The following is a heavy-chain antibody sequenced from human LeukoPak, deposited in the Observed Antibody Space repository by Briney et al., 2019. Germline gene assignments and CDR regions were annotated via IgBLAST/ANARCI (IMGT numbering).Heavy chain of an antibody. CDR3: ARVSGYDWESFYDY. Sequence: PSETLSLTCTVSGGSISSGSYYWSWIRQPAGKGLEWIGRIYTSGSTNYNPSLKSRVTISVDTSKNQFSLKLSSVTAADTAVYYCARVSGYDWESFYDYWGQGTLVTVSS. D-gene: IGHD5-12*01. V-gene: IGHV4-61*02. CDR1: GGSISSGSYY. CDR2: IYTSGST. J-gene: IGHJ4*02.